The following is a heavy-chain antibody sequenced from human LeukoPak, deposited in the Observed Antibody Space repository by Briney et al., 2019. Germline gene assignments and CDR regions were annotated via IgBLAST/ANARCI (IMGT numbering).Heavy chain of an antibody. CDR2: IIPILGIA. Sequence: SVKVSCKASGGTFSGYAISWVRQAPGQGLEWMGRIIPILGIANYAQKFQGRVTITADKSTSTAYMELSSLRSEDTAVYYCARAGYCSGGSCRRSPFDYWGQGTLVTVSS. CDR3: ARAGYCSGGSCRRSPFDY. CDR1: GGTFSGYA. V-gene: IGHV1-69*04. J-gene: IGHJ4*02. D-gene: IGHD2-15*01.